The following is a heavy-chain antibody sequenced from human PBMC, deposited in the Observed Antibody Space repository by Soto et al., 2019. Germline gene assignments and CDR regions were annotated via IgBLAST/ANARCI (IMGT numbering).Heavy chain of an antibody. CDR1: GVSFIGYD. CDR3: ARGLAPTIFGTVPTPNWFDH. J-gene: IGHJ5*02. D-gene: IGHD3-3*01. V-gene: IGHV4-34*01. CDR2: AKDIGRR. Sequence: XETLSLTCVVCGVSFIGYDWSWLRQSPGNGPEGLADAKDIGRRNYNPFLRGRLTISLDTSKNQFSLRLSSVTSADTAVYYCARGLAPTIFGTVPTPNWFDHWGQGAQVTVSS.